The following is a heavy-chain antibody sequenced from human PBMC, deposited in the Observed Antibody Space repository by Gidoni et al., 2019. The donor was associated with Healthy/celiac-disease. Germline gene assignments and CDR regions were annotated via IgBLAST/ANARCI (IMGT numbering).Heavy chain of an antibody. J-gene: IGHJ4*02. V-gene: IGHV3-11*06. Sequence: QVQLVESGGGLVKPGGSLRLSCAASGFTFSDYYMSWLRQAPGKGLEWVSYISSSSSYTNYADSVKGRFTISRDNAKNSLYLQMNSLRAEDTAVYYCARTPRIVVGYFDYWGQGTLVTVSS. CDR2: ISSSSSYT. CDR1: GFTFSDYY. D-gene: IGHD3-22*01. CDR3: ARTPRIVVGYFDY.